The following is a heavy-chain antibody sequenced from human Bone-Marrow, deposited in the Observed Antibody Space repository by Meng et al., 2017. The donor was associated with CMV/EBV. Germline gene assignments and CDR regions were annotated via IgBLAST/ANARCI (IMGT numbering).Heavy chain of an antibody. D-gene: IGHD5-18*01. CDR2: ISYDGSNK. V-gene: IGHV3-30-3*01. J-gene: IGHJ3*02. Sequence: GESLRLSCAASGFTFSSYAMHWVRQAPGKGLEWVAVISYDGSNKYYADSVKGRFTISRDNSKNTLYLQMNSLRAEDTAVYYCARAYSYDIWGQGTMVTVSS. CDR1: GFTFSSYA. CDR3: ARAYSYDI.